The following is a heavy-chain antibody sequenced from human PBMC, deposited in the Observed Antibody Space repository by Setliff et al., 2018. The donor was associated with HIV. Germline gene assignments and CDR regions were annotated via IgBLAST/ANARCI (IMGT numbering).Heavy chain of an antibody. CDR2: IHSYNGNT. CDR3: SRSGVPPYYYYGMDV. Sequence: ASVKVSCKASGYTFTTYGVNWVRQAPGQGLEWMGWIHSYNGNTKFAQKFQGRVTMTTDTSTTTAFMELRSLKADDTGIYYCSRSGVPPYYYYGMDVWGQGNTVTVSS. V-gene: IGHV1-18*04. D-gene: IGHD3-10*01. CDR1: GYTFTTYG. J-gene: IGHJ6*02.